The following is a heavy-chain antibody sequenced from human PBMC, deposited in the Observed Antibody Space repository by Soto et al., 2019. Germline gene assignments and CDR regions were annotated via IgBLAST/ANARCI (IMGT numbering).Heavy chain of an antibody. CDR2: IYWDDDK. CDR3: ARDCRDGYNYYYFDY. J-gene: IGHJ4*02. V-gene: IGHV2-5*02. CDR1: GFSLSTSGVG. D-gene: IGHD5-12*01. Sequence: QITLKESGPTLVKPTQTLTLTCTFSGFSLSTSGVGVGWIRQPPGKALEWLALIYWDDDKRYSPSLKSRLTITKDPSKNQVVPTMTHMDPVDTATYYCARDCRDGYNYYYFDYWGQGTLVTVSS.